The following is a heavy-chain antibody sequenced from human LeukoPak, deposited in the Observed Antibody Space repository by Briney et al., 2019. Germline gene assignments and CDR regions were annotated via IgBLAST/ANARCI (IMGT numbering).Heavy chain of an antibody. Sequence: PGGSLRLSCAASGLNFSSRWMNWVRQAPGQWPEWVASIKEDGSEKHYVDSVKGRFTISRDNGKNSLYLQMNSLRAEDTAVYYCARDSGWWRFDFWGQGTLVTVSS. CDR2: IKEDGSEK. J-gene: IGHJ4*02. CDR3: ARDSGWWRFDF. CDR1: GLNFSSRW. D-gene: IGHD6-13*01. V-gene: IGHV3-7*03.